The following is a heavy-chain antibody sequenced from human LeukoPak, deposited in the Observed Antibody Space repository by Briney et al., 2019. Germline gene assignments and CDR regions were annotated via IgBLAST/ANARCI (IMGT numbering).Heavy chain of an antibody. Sequence: RGSLRLSCDASGFTFSSHAMYWVRQAPGKGLEWVAGIFGSGGSPHYADPVKGRFTISRDNSRNTVYLQINSLRAEDTAVYYCGKTSVGYSSGQKPAWPVDYWGQGTLVTVSS. CDR1: GFTFSSHA. CDR3: GKTSVGYSSGQKPAWPVDY. CDR2: IFGSGGSP. V-gene: IGHV3-23*01. J-gene: IGHJ4*02. D-gene: IGHD5-18*01.